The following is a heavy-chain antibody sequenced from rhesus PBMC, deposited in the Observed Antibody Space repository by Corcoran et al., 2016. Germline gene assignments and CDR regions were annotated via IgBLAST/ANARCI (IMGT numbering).Heavy chain of an antibody. CDR3: ARGNDMWTGYPVDY. D-gene: IGHD3-3*01. Sequence: QVTLKESGPAMVKPTQPLTLTCPFSGFSLSPSGMGVGWIRQPTGKALEWLASNYWEDDKYHSTSLKSRITISKDTSKNQVVLTMTYMDPVDTATYCCARGNDMWTGYPVDYWGQGVLVTVSS. CDR1: GFSLSPSGMG. J-gene: IGHJ4*01. V-gene: IGHV2S1*01. CDR2: NYWEDDK.